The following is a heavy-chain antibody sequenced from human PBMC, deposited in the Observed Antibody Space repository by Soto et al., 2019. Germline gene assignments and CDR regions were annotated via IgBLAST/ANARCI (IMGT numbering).Heavy chain of an antibody. D-gene: IGHD3-9*01. CDR1: GFTFSSYG. CDR3: AKDLPDILTGYSPSRDYYYGMDV. J-gene: IGHJ6*02. V-gene: IGHV3-30*18. CDR2: ISYDGSNK. Sequence: GGSLRLSCAASGFTFSSYGMHWVRQAPGKGLEWVAVISYDGSNKYYADSVKGRFTISRDNSKNTLYLQMNSLRAEDTAVYYCAKDLPDILTGYSPSRDYYYGMDVWGQGTTVTVSS.